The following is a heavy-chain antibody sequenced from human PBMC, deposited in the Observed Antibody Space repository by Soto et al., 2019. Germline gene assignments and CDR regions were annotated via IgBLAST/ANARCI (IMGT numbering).Heavy chain of an antibody. CDR1: GGSISSYY. Sequence: SETLSLTCTVSGGSISSYYWSWIRQPPGKGLEWIGYIYYSGSTNYNPSLKSRVTISVDTSKNQFSLKLSSVTAADTAVYYCARHIAPDAFDIWGQGTMVTVSS. CDR2: IYYSGST. CDR3: ARHIAPDAFDI. D-gene: IGHD6-13*01. V-gene: IGHV4-59*08. J-gene: IGHJ3*02.